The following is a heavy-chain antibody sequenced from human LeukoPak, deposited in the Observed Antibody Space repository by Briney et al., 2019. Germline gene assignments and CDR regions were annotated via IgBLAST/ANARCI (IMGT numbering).Heavy chain of an antibody. V-gene: IGHV4-61*05. CDR1: SGSVSSSSYF. CDR2: IYHSGST. J-gene: IGHJ5*02. CDR3: ARLKTPRSWFDP. Sequence: SETLSLTCTVSSGSVSSSSYFWGWIRQPPEKGLEWIGFIYHSGSTNYNPSLKSRVTVSVDTSKNQFSLKLNSVTAADTAIYYCARLKTPRSWFDPWGQGTLVIVSS. D-gene: IGHD2-15*01.